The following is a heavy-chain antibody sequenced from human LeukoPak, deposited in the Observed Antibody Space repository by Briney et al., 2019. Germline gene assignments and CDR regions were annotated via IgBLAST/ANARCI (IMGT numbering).Heavy chain of an antibody. J-gene: IGHJ4*02. D-gene: IGHD3-10*01. Sequence: GGSLRLSCAASGFTFSSYAMSWVRQAPGKGLEWVSAISGSGGNTYYADSVKGRFTISRDNSKNTLYLQMNSLRAEDTAVYYCAKPLDLSGSYYPFDYWGQGTLVTVSS. CDR3: AKPLDLSGSYYPFDY. CDR2: ISGSGGNT. CDR1: GFTFSSYA. V-gene: IGHV3-23*01.